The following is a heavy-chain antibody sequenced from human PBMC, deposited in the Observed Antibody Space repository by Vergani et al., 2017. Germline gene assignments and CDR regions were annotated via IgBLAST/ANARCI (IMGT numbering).Heavy chain of an antibody. V-gene: IGHV3-7*01. J-gene: IGHJ6*02. Sequence: EGQLVESGGDWVQRGGSLRLSCAASGFISSSYWMSWVRQAPGKGLEWVANVNQDGSEKYYVDSVRGRFTISRANAKNSIYLQMNSLRAEDTAVYFCVRVPLIRGGSGNYGINNYHGMDVWGQGTTVIVSS. CDR1: GFISSSYW. CDR3: VRVPLIRGGSGNYGINNYHGMDV. D-gene: IGHD3-10*01. CDR2: VNQDGSEK.